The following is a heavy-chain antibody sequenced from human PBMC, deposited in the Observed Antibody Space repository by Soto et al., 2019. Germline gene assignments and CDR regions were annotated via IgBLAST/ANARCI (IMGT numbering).Heavy chain of an antibody. V-gene: IGHV3-48*02. J-gene: IGHJ6*02. CDR1: GFTLSSYS. CDR3: ARPGEGVLFYYALDV. CDR2: ISSGTDTI. Sequence: EVPLVESGGGLVQPGGSLRLSCVASGFTLSSYSMNWVRQAPGKGLEWISYISSGTDTIYYADSVKGRFTVSRDNAKNSMYMQMNSLRDEDTAVYYCARPGEGVLFYYALDVWGQGTTVTVSS. D-gene: IGHD3-16*01.